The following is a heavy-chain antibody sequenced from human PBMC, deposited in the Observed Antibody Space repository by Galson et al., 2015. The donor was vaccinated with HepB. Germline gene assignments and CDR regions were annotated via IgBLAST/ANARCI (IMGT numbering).Heavy chain of an antibody. CDR1: GYTFTNYA. D-gene: IGHD2-15*01. CDR2: INAGNGNT. V-gene: IGHV1-3*01. CDR3: ARDGGYCSGGSCYSYNCFDP. Sequence: SVKVSCKASGYTFTNYAMHWVRQAPGQRLEWMGWINAGNGNTKYSQKFKGRVTITRDTCASTAYMELSSLRSEDTGVYYCARDGGYCSGGSCYSYNCFDPRGQGTLVTISS. J-gene: IGHJ5*02.